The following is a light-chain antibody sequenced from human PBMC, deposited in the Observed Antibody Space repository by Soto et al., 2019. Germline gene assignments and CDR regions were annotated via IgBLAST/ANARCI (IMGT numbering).Light chain of an antibody. CDR1: QTISSW. V-gene: IGKV1-5*03. CDR3: QQYNSYSLT. J-gene: IGKJ1*01. Sequence: DIQMTQSPSTLSGSVGDRVTITFRASQTISSWLAWYQQKPGKAPKLLIYKAPTLKSGVPSRFSGSASGTDFTLTISSLQPDDFATYYCQQYNSYSLTFGQGTKVDIK. CDR2: KAP.